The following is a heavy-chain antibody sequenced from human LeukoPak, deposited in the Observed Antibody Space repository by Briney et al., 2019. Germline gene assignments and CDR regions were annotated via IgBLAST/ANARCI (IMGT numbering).Heavy chain of an antibody. J-gene: IGHJ2*01. D-gene: IGHD3-16*02. Sequence: SETLSLTCTVSGGSISSYYWSWVRQPPGKGLEWIGSFYHGGSTYFNPSLKSRVTISVDTSKNQFSLKLSSVTAADTAVYYCARHRNTVYCRPNKGRCGWYFDLWGRGTLVTVSS. CDR3: ARHRNTVYCRPNKGRCGWYFDL. V-gene: IGHV4-59*04. CDR1: GGSISSYY. CDR2: FYHGGST.